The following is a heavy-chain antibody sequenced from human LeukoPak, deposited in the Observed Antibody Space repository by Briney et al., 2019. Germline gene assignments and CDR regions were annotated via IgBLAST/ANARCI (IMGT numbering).Heavy chain of an antibody. V-gene: IGHV4-59*10. J-gene: IGHJ4*02. D-gene: IGHD5-24*01. Sequence: SETLSLTCAVYGGSFSGYYWSWIRQPPGKWLEWIGRIYTSGSTNYNPSLKSRVTISVDTSKNQFSLKLSSVTAADTAMYYCARGRVEMATIDFDYWGQGTLVTVSS. CDR2: IYTSGST. CDR1: GGSFSGYY. CDR3: ARGRVEMATIDFDY.